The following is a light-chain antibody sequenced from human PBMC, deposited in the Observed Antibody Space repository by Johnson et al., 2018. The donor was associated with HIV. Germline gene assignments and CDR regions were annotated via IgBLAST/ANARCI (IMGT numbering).Light chain of an antibody. J-gene: IGLJ1*01. CDR3: GTWDSSLSAGGYV. CDR2: DNN. Sequence: QSVLTQPPSVSAAPGQKVTISCSGSSSNIGNNYVSWYQQLPGTAPKLLIYDNNKRPSGIPDRFSGSKSGTSATLGITGLQPGYEADYYCGTWDSSLSAGGYVFGTGTKVTVL. V-gene: IGLV1-51*01. CDR1: SSNIGNNY.